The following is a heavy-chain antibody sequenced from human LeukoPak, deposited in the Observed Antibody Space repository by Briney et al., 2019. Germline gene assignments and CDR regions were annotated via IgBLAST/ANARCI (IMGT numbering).Heavy chain of an antibody. D-gene: IGHD3-22*01. CDR3: ARDYYDSSGFDY. J-gene: IGHJ4*02. V-gene: IGHV3-9*03. CDR1: GFTFDDYA. CDR2: ISWNSGSI. Sequence: GGSLRLSCAASGFTFDDYAMHWVRQAPGKGLEWVSGISWNSGSIGYADSVKGRFTISRDNAKNSLYLQMNSLRAEDMALYYCARDYYDSSGFDYWGQGTLVTVSS.